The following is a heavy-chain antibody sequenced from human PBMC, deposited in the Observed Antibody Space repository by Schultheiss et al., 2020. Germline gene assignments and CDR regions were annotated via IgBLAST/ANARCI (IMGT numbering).Heavy chain of an antibody. CDR2: IYYSGST. CDR3: ARLWGGAENFDY. Sequence: SETLSLTCTVSGGSISSYYWSWIRQPPGKGLEWIGYIYYSGSTYYNPSLKSRVTISVDTSKNQFSLKLSSVTAADTAVYYCARLWGGAENFDYWGQGTLVTSPQ. V-gene: IGHV4-59*06. J-gene: IGHJ4*02. CDR1: GGSISSYY. D-gene: IGHD3-16*01.